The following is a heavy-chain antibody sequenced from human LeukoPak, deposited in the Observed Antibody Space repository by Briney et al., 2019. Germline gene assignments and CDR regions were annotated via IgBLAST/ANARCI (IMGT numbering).Heavy chain of an antibody. J-gene: IGHJ2*01. Sequence: SETLSLTCTVSGGSISSYYWSWIRQPAGKGLEWIGRIYTSGSTNYNPSLKSRVTMSVDTSKNQSSLKLSSVTAADTAVYYCARGYCSSTSCGFGGNWYFDLWGRGTLVTVSS. CDR2: IYTSGST. V-gene: IGHV4-4*07. D-gene: IGHD2-2*01. CDR1: GGSISSYY. CDR3: ARGYCSSTSCGFGGNWYFDL.